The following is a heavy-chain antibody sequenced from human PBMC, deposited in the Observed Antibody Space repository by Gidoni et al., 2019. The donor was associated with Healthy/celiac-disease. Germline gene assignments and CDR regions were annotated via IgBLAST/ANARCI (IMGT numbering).Heavy chain of an antibody. V-gene: IGHV1-2*02. CDR3: ATTGDAFHI. CDR1: GYPFTGYY. Sequence: QVQLVQAGAEVKKPGASVKVSCKASGYPFTGYYMHWVRQAPGQGLEWMGWINPNSGGTTYAQKFQGRVTMTRDTSITTAYMELSRLRSDDTAVYYCATTGDAFHIWGQGTMVTVSS. J-gene: IGHJ3*02. CDR2: INPNSGGT.